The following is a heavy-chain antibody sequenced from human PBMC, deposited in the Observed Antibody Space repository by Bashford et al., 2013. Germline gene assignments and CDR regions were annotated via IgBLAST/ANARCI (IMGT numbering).Heavy chain of an antibody. V-gene: IGHV1-3*04. D-gene: IGHD6-13*01. J-gene: IGHJ4*02. Sequence: VASVKVSCKDLSDTPSLQMHTLGAPGPGQRLEWMGWISTDRGDTRYSQSFQGRVTISRDTSATTAYLEVNSLRSEDTAVYYCAKDSGDSSSWYFLHWGQGTLVTVSS. CDR3: AKDSGDSSSWYFLH. CDR2: ISTDRGDT. CDR1: DTPSLQM.